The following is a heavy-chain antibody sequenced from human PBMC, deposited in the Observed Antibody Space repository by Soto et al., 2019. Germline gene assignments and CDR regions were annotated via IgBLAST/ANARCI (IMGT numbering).Heavy chain of an antibody. Sequence: GGSLRLSCAASGFTFSSSGMHWVRQAPGKGLEWVSAISGSGGSTYYADSVKGRFTISRDNSKNTLYLQMNSLRAEVTAVYYCAREGIGYSSGWYYYWGQGTLVTVSS. CDR1: GFTFSSSG. CDR3: AREGIGYSSGWYYY. CDR2: ISGSGGST. D-gene: IGHD6-19*01. V-gene: IGHV3-23*01. J-gene: IGHJ4*02.